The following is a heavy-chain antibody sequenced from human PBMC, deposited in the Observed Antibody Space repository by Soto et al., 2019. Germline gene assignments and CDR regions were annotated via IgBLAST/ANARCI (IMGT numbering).Heavy chain of an antibody. CDR2: IGHDGSRT. D-gene: IGHD2-8*01. J-gene: IGHJ4*02. Sequence: EVQLVESGGALVQPGGSLGLSCAASGFTFSGDWMHWIRQPPGKGLVWVSCIGHDGSRTRYADSMKGRFTISRDNAKNELYLQMTSLRAEDTAVYYCVRENRVSNMGLRAWGRGTLVIVSS. V-gene: IGHV3-74*01. CDR3: VRENRVSNMGLRA. CDR1: GFTFSGDW.